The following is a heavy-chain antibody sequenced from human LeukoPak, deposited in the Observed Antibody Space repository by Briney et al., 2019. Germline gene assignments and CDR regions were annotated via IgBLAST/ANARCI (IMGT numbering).Heavy chain of an antibody. J-gene: IGHJ4*02. V-gene: IGHV4-34*01. CDR1: GGSFSGYY. CDR2: INHSGST. Sequence: SETLSLTCAVYGGSFSGYYWSWIRQPPGKGLEWIGEINHSGSTNYNPSLKSRVTISVDTSKNQLSLKLSSVTAADTAVYYCASGARYGDYSRTFDYWGQGTLVTVSS. D-gene: IGHD4-17*01. CDR3: ASGARYGDYSRTFDY.